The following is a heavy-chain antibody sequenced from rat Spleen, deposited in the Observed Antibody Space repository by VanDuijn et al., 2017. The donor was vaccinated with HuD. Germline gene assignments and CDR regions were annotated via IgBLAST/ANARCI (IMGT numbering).Heavy chain of an antibody. Sequence: EVQLVESGGGLVQPGRSLKLSCAASGFTFSNYDMAWVRQALTKGLEWVASISPSGGSTYYRDSVKGRFTVSRDKAKSTLYLQMDSLRSEDTATYYCARQETSGYSNWFTYWGQGTLVTVSS. CDR3: ARQETSGYSNWFTY. J-gene: IGHJ3*01. CDR2: ISPSGGST. V-gene: IGHV5-25*01. CDR1: GFTFSNYD. D-gene: IGHD4-3*01.